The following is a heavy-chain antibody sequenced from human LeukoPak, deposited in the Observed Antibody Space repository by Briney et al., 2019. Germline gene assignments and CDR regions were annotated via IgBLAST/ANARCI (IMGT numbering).Heavy chain of an antibody. D-gene: IGHD4-23*01. CDR2: SSSSSSTI. CDR3: ARVMADYGGKGNDAFDI. V-gene: IGHV3-48*04. Sequence: GGSLRLSCAASGFTFSSYSMNWVRQAPGKGLEWVSYSSSSSSTIYYADSVKGRFTISRDNAKNSLYLQMNSLRAEDTALYHCARVMADYGGKGNDAFDIWGRGTMVTVSS. CDR1: GFTFSSYS. J-gene: IGHJ3*02.